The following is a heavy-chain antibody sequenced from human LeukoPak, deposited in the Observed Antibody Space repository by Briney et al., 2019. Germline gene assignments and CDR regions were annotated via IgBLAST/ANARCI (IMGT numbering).Heavy chain of an antibody. CDR3: ARRHPACCLDY. Sequence: GGSLRLSCAASGFTFSSYNMHWVRQAPGKGLEWVAVFSYDGSTKYYADSVKGRSTISRDNSMNTLFLQMNSLRAEDTAMYYCARRHPACCLDYWGQGTLVTVSS. CDR2: FSYDGSTK. J-gene: IGHJ4*02. CDR1: GFTFSSYN. D-gene: IGHD2-15*01. V-gene: IGHV3-30-3*01.